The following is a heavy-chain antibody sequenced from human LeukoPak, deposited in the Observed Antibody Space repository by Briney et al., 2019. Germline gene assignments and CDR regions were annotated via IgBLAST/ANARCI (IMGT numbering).Heavy chain of an antibody. Sequence: GGSPRLSCAASGFNVSNNYMSWVRQAPGKGLEWVSVIYRGGSTYYADSVKGRFTMSRDNSKNTVYLQMDSLRAEDTAVYYCARDRGAAAGNWGQGTLVTVSS. CDR2: IYRGGST. D-gene: IGHD6-13*01. CDR1: GFNVSNNY. J-gene: IGHJ4*02. V-gene: IGHV3-53*01. CDR3: ARDRGAAAGN.